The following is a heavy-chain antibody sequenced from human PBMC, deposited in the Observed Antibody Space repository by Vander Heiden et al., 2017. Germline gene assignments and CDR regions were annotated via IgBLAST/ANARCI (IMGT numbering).Heavy chain of an antibody. Sequence: QLLASGGGVAQPGRSLRLSCSAAGFTFRRSAMHWFRQPPVKGLRRGRQGPGKGVEWVEVYWYDGRNKYYADSVKGRFTISRDNSKNTLYLQMNSLRAEDTAVYYCARDGSPYYYDSSGDFDYWGQGTLVTVSS. V-gene: IGHV3-33*01. D-gene: IGHD3-22*01. CDR2: YWYDGRNK. CDR1: GFTFRRSA. J-gene: IGHJ4*02. CDR3: ARDGSPYYYDSSGDFDY.